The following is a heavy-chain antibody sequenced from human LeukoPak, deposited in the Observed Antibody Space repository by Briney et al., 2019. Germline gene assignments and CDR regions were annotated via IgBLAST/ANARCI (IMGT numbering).Heavy chain of an antibody. Sequence: PGGSLRLSCAASGFTFSSYWMHWVRQAPGKGLVWVSRINSDGSSTSYADSVKGRFTISRDNSKNTLYLQMNSLRAEDTAVYYCAKGGSSWYASPLDYWGQGTLVTVSS. D-gene: IGHD6-13*01. CDR1: GFTFSSYW. V-gene: IGHV3-74*01. CDR3: AKGGSSWYASPLDY. J-gene: IGHJ4*02. CDR2: INSDGSST.